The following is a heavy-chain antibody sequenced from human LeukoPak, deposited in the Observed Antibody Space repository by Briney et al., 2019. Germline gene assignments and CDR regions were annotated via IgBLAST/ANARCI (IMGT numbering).Heavy chain of an antibody. CDR2: INPSGVTT. CDR3: ARCDHFEVGATRDLYFSL. V-gene: IGHV1-46*01. J-gene: IGHJ2*01. D-gene: IGHD2-15*01. CDR1: GYTFTSYY. Sequence: ASVQVSCTASGYTFTSYYMHWVRQAPGQGLEWRGMINPSGVTTIYAQKFPGRVTMTRDRSTRTVYLELRSLRSEDTAVYYCARCDHFEVGATRDLYFSLWGRGTLVTVSS.